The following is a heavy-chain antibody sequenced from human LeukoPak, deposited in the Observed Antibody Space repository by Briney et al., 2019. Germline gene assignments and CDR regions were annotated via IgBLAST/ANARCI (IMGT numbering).Heavy chain of an antibody. J-gene: IGHJ6*03. CDR1: GYTFTSYD. CDR3: ARGPYYDFWSGYYDPYYYYMDV. CDR2: MNPNSGNT. V-gene: IGHV1-8*03. Sequence: ASVKVSCKASGYTFTSYDINWVRQATGRGLEWMGWMNPNSGNTGYAQKFQGRVTITRNTSISTAYMELSSLRSEDTAVYYCARGPYYDFWSGYYDPYYYYMDVWGKGTTVTVSS. D-gene: IGHD3-3*01.